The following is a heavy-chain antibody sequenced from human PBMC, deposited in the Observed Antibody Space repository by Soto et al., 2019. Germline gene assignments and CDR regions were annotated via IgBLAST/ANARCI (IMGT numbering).Heavy chain of an antibody. D-gene: IGHD2-8*02. CDR2: INHSGST. J-gene: IGHJ4*02. V-gene: IGHV4-34*01. CDR3: ARDKITGLFDY. Sequence: QVQLQQWGAGLLKPSETLSLTCAVYGGSFSGYYWTWIRQPPGTGLEWIGEINHSGSTNYNPSLKSRVTISXXTSKNQFSRKLTSVTAADTAVYYCARDKITGLFDYWGQGTLVTVSS. CDR1: GGSFSGYY.